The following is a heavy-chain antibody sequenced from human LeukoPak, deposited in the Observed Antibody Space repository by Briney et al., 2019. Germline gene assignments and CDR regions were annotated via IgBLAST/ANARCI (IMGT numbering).Heavy chain of an antibody. CDR3: ARGPPLTYYDGSGYYFFDY. D-gene: IGHD3-22*01. J-gene: IGHJ4*02. Sequence: PSETLSLTCAGYGGSFSAYFWSWIRQPPGKGLEWIGEINHGRSTNYNPSLKSRVTISVDTSRNQFSLKLSSVTAADTAVYYCARGPPLTYYDGSGYYFFDYWGQGILVTVSS. V-gene: IGHV4-34*01. CDR1: GGSFSAYF. CDR2: INHGRST.